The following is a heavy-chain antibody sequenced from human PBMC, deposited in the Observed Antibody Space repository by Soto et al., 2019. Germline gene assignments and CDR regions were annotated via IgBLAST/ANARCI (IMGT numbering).Heavy chain of an antibody. CDR2: SSAYDGNT. CDR3: ATTRGTPHTKQIWFAP. Sequence: QVQLVQSGAEVKKPGASVKVSCKASGYTFTSYGISWVRQAPGQGLEWMGWSSAYDGNTNYAQKLQGRVTMTTATTTSTADSELRSRRSDDTAVYYCATTRGTPHTKQIWFAPWGQGTLVTVSS. J-gene: IGHJ5*02. CDR1: GYTFTSYG. V-gene: IGHV1-18*04. D-gene: IGHD1-1*01.